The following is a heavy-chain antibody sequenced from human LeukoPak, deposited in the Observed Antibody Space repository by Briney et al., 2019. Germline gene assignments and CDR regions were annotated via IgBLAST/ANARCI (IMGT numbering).Heavy chain of an antibody. J-gene: IGHJ4*01. CDR2: VYHDGSA. CDR1: GFTFSSYA. D-gene: IGHD1-14*01. Sequence: GSLRLSCAASGFTFSSYAMSWVRQAPGKGLEWIGEVYHDGSANYKPSLKSRVTISADTSRNHFSLKLTSVTAADTAVYYCAYNRNFALDNWGRGTLVTVSS. CDR3: AYNRNFALDN. V-gene: IGHV4-34*08.